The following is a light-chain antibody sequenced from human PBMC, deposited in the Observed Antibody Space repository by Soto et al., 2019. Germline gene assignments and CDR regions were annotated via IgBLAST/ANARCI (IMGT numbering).Light chain of an antibody. Sequence: QSALTQPASVSGSPGQSITISCTGTSSDVGGYNYVSWYQHHPGKAPKLIIYDVSNRPSGVSIRFSGSKSDNTASLTISGLQPEDEADYHCSSYTTSNTRQIVFGTMTKVTV. CDR1: SSDVGGYNY. CDR2: DVS. CDR3: SSYTTSNTRQIV. J-gene: IGLJ1*01. V-gene: IGLV2-14*03.